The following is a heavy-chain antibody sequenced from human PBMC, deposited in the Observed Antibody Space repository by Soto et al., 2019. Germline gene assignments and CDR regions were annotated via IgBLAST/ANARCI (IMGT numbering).Heavy chain of an antibody. D-gene: IGHD3-10*01. CDR2: INSDGSST. Sequence: EVQLVESGGDLVQPGGSLRLSCAASGFTFSSYWMYWVRQVPGKGLVWLSRINSDGSSTSYADSVKGRFTISRDNAKNTLYLQMNSLRAEDTAVYYCARDLRGGSGSPDYWGQGTLVTVPS. CDR3: ARDLRGGSGSPDY. V-gene: IGHV3-74*01. J-gene: IGHJ4*02. CDR1: GFTFSSYW.